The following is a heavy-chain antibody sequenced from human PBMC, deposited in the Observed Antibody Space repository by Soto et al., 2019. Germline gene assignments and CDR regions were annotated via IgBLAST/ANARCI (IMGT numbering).Heavy chain of an antibody. CDR2: ISYDGSNK. V-gene: IGHV3-30*18. CDR3: AKDQQLVPFDY. J-gene: IGHJ4*02. D-gene: IGHD6-13*01. Sequence: PGGSLRLSCAASGSTFSSYGMHWVRQAPGKGLEWVAVISYDGSNKYYADSVKGRFTISRDNSKNTLYLQMNSLRAEDTAVYYCAKDQQLVPFDYWGQGTLVTVSS. CDR1: GSTFSSYG.